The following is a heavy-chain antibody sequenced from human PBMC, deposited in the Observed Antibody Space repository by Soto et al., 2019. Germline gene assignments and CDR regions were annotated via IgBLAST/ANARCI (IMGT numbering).Heavy chain of an antibody. J-gene: IGHJ5*02. CDR3: AHLRIAADKHNWFDP. Sequence: QITLKESDPTLVKPTQTLTLTCTFSGFSLTTSGVGVGWIRQPPGKALAWLALIYWDDDKRYSPSLESRLTITKDTTKNLVVVTMTNVDPVDTATYYCAHLRIAADKHNWFDPWGQGTLVTVSS. V-gene: IGHV2-5*02. D-gene: IGHD6-13*01. CDR1: GFSLTTSGVG. CDR2: IYWDDDK.